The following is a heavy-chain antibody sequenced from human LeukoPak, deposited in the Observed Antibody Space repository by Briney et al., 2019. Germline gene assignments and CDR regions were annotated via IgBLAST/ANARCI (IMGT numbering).Heavy chain of an antibody. CDR3: ARHGSQGGPTHFDY. V-gene: IGHV4-59*08. CDR1: GGSLKTYY. J-gene: IGHJ4*02. D-gene: IGHD3-10*01. Sequence: SETLSLTCTVSGGSLKTYYWSWIRQPPGKGLEGVGYINYSGNTKYNPSLKSRVTILVDTSKNQFSLKLSSVSAADTAVYYCARHGSQGGPTHFDYWGQGTLVTVSS. CDR2: INYSGNT.